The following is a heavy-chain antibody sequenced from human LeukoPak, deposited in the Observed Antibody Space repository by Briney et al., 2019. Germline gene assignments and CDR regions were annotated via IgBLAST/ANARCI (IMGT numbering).Heavy chain of an antibody. D-gene: IGHD2-15*01. Sequence: SETLSLTCTVSGGSVSRGGYYWSWIRQPPGKGLEWIGYIYYSGSTNYNPSLKSRVTISVDTSKNQFSLKLSSVTAADTAVYYCARDPRSSGYCSGGSCSDWFDPWCQGTLVTVSS. V-gene: IGHV4-61*08. CDR2: IYYSGST. J-gene: IGHJ5*02. CDR3: ARDPRSSGYCSGGSCSDWFDP. CDR1: GGSVSRGGYY.